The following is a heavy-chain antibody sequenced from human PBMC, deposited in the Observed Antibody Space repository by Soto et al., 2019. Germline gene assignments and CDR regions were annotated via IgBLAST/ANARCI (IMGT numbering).Heavy chain of an antibody. Sequence: GGSLRLSCAASGFTFSSYAMSWVRQAPGKGLEWVSAISGSGGSTYYADSVKGRFTISRDNSKNTLYLQMNSLRAEDTAVYYCAKVSGGSIGRYYYYYGMDVWGQGTTVTVSS. CDR3: AKVSGGSIGRYYYYYGMDV. D-gene: IGHD3-10*01. J-gene: IGHJ6*02. V-gene: IGHV3-23*01. CDR2: ISGSGGST. CDR1: GFTFSSYA.